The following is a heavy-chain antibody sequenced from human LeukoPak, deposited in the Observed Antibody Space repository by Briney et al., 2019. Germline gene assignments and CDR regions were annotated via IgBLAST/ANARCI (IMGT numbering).Heavy chain of an antibody. Sequence: GGSLRLSCAASGFTVSSNYMSWVRQAPGKGLEWVSVIYSGGSTYYADSVKGRFTISRDNSKNTLYLQMNSLRAEDTAVYYCAKDTDSSGSASNYWGQGTLVTVSS. CDR2: IYSGGST. CDR3: AKDTDSSGSASNY. J-gene: IGHJ4*02. V-gene: IGHV3-66*01. CDR1: GFTVSSNY. D-gene: IGHD3-22*01.